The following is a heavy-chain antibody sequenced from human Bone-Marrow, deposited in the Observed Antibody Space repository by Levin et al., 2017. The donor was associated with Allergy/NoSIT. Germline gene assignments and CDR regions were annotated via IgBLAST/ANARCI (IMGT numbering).Heavy chain of an antibody. Sequence: HSGGSLRLSCAASGFTFSSYWMHWVRQAPGKGLVWVSRINSDGSSTSYADSVKGRFTISRDNAKNTLYLQMNSLRAEDTAVYYCARVGGAGYSSGWVQRHDYWGQGTLVTVSS. D-gene: IGHD6-19*01. CDR3: ARVGGAGYSSGWVQRHDY. CDR1: GFTFSSYW. CDR2: INSDGSST. V-gene: IGHV3-74*01. J-gene: IGHJ4*02.